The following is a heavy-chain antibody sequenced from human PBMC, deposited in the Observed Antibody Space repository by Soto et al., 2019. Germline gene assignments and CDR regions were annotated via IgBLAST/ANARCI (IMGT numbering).Heavy chain of an antibody. V-gene: IGHV1-8*01. D-gene: IGHD6-6*01. Sequence: QVQLVQSGAEVKKPGASVKVSCKDSGYTFTNYDINWVRQATGHGLEWTGWMNPNSGNRDYAQRFQDRVTMTSNTSTSTAYMELSSMTSEDTAVYYCARGPARPTLNWFDPWGQGTLVTVSS. CDR3: ARGPARPTLNWFDP. CDR1: GYTFTNYD. J-gene: IGHJ5*02. CDR2: MNPNSGNR.